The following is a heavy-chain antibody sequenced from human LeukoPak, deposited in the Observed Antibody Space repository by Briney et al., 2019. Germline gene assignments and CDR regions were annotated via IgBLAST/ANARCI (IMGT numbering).Heavy chain of an antibody. Sequence: GGSLRLSCAASGFTVSNNYMSWVRQAPGKGLEWVSVIHSGGTTNYADSVQGRVTISRDNSKTTVYLHMNSLRAEGTAVYYCARDSDSGYGPFASWGQGTLVTVSS. CDR2: IHSGGTT. D-gene: IGHD5-12*01. CDR1: GFTVSNNY. CDR3: ARDSDSGYGPFAS. J-gene: IGHJ4*02. V-gene: IGHV3-53*01.